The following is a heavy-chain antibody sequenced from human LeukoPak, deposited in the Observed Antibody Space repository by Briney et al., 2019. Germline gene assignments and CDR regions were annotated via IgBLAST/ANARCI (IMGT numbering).Heavy chain of an antibody. CDR3: ARGEGSYYYDSSGFLDY. CDR1: GFTFSSYA. CDR2: ISYDGNNK. V-gene: IGHV3-30-3*01. Sequence: GALRLSCAASGFTFSSYAMHWVRQAPGKGLEWVAVISYDGNNKYYADSVKGRFTISGDNSKNTLYLQMNSLRAEDTAVYYCARGEGSYYYDSSGFLDYWGQGTLVTVSS. D-gene: IGHD3-22*01. J-gene: IGHJ4*02.